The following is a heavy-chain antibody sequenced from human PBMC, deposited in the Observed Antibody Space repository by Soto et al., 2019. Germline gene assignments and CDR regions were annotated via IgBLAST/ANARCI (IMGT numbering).Heavy chain of an antibody. V-gene: IGHV5-51*01. CDR1: GYSFTIYC. Sequence: PGESLKISCNGSGYSFTIYCIGLVLQMPGKGLEWMGIIYPGDSDTRYSPSFQGQVTISADKSISTAYLQWSSLKASDTAMYYCASDITMVRGVIIWGQGTLVTVSS. D-gene: IGHD3-10*01. CDR3: ASDITMVRGVII. J-gene: IGHJ4*02. CDR2: IYPGDSDT.